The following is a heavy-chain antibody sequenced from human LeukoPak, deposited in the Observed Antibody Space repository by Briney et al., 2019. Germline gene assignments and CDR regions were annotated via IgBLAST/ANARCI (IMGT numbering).Heavy chain of an antibody. CDR1: GYTFTSYD. CDR2: MNPNSGNT. D-gene: IGHD2-2*01. Sequence: ASVKVSCKASGYTFTSYDINWVRQATGQGLEWMGWMNPNSGNTGYAQKFQGRVTMTRNTSISTAYMELSSLGSEDTAVYYCARGRRVVVPAASRYYFDYWGQGTLVTVSS. J-gene: IGHJ4*02. CDR3: ARGRRVVVPAASRYYFDY. V-gene: IGHV1-8*01.